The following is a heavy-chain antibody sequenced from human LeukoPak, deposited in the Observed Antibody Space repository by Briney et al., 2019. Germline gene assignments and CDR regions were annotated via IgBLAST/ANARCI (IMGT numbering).Heavy chain of an antibody. V-gene: IGHV4-39*07. J-gene: IGHJ6*03. CDR3: ARTLRGIAARPSPYYYYYYYMDV. CDR2: IYYSGST. D-gene: IGHD6-6*01. CDR1: GGSISSSSYY. Sequence: SETLSLTCTVSGGSISSSSYYWGWIRQPPGKGLEWIGSIYYSGSTYYNPSLKSRVTISVDTSKNQFSLKLSSVTAADTAVYYCARTLRGIAARPSPYYYYYYYMDVWGKGTTVTVSS.